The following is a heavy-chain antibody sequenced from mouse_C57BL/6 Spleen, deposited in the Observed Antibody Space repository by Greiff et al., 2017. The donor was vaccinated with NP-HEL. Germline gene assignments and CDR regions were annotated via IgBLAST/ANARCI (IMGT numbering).Heavy chain of an antibody. CDR3: ARGTTVRDYFDY. CDR2: IYPSDSET. CDR1: GYTFTSYW. J-gene: IGHJ2*01. D-gene: IGHD1-1*01. Sequence: QVQLQQSGAELVRPGSSVKLSCKASGYTFTSYWMDWVKQRPGQGLEWIGNIYPSDSETHYNQKFKDKATLTVDKSSSTAYMQLSSLTSEDSAVYYCARGTTVRDYFDYWGQGTTLTVSS. V-gene: IGHV1-61*01.